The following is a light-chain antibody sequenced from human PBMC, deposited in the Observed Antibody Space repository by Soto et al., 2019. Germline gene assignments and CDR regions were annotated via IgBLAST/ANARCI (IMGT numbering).Light chain of an antibody. CDR3: QQYHSSPLT. V-gene: IGKV3-20*01. CDR2: GAS. CDR1: QSVSSSD. J-gene: IGKJ4*01. Sequence: EIVLTQSPGTLSLSPGERATLSCRASQSVSSSDLAWYQQKPGQAPRLLIYGASSRATGIPDRFSGSGSGTDFTLTISRLEPEDFAVYYCQQYHSSPLTFGGGTKVEIK.